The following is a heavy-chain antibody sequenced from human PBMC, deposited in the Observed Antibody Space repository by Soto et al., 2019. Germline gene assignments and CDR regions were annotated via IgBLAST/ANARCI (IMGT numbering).Heavy chain of an antibody. CDR2: IYWDDDK. CDR1: GFSLSTTGVG. Sequence: QITLKESGPTLVKPTQTLTLTCTFSGFSLSTTGVGVGWIRQPPGKALEWLALIYWDDDKRYSPSLKSRLTITKDTSKNQVVLTMTNMDPVDTATYYCAHGQGNGWYPLMVPYYFAYWGQGTLVTVSS. J-gene: IGHJ4*02. V-gene: IGHV2-5*02. CDR3: AHGQGNGWYPLMVPYYFAY. D-gene: IGHD6-19*01.